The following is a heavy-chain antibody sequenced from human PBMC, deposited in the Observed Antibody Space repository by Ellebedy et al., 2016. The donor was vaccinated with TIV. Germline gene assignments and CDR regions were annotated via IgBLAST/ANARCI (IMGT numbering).Heavy chain of an antibody. V-gene: IGHV4-59*12. CDR1: GGSFSGYF. D-gene: IGHD3-22*01. CDR2: VHPTGTT. CDR3: GRYYDSSGGSFFDY. J-gene: IGHJ4*02. Sequence: MPGGSLRLSCTVSGGSFSGYFWSWLRQPPGQGLQWIAYVHPTGTTNFLPSLKSRVTISLDTSKNQFSLKLTSVTAADTAVYYCGRYYDSSGGSFFDYWGQGTLVTVSS.